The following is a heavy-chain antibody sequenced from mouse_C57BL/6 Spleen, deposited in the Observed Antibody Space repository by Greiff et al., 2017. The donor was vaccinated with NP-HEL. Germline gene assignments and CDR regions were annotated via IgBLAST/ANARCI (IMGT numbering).Heavy chain of an antibody. D-gene: IGHD2-2*01. V-gene: IGHV1-19*01. J-gene: IGHJ2*01. CDR2: INPYNGGT. CDR1: GYTFTDYY. CDR3: ARGYDVSNYFDY. Sequence: EVQLQQSGPVLVKPGASVKMSCKASGYTFTDYYMNWVKQSHGKSLEWIGVINPYNGGTSYNQKFKGKATLTVDMSSSTAYMELNSLTSEDSAVYYCARGYDVSNYFDYWGQGTTLTVSS.